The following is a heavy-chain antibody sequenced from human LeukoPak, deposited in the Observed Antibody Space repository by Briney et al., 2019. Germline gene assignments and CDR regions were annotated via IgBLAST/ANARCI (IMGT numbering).Heavy chain of an antibody. CDR2: IYYSGST. CDR1: GGSISSGDYY. V-gene: IGHV4-30-4*08. Sequence: SETLSLXCTVSGGSISSGDYYWSWIRQPPGKGLEWIGYIYYSGSTHYNPSLKSRVTISVDTSKNQFSLKLSSVTAADTAVYYCASRGRYWFDPWGQGTLVTVSS. J-gene: IGHJ5*02. CDR3: ASRGRYWFDP.